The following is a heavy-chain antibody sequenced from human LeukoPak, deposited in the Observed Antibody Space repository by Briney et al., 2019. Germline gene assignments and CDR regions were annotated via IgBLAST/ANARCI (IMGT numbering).Heavy chain of an antibody. J-gene: IGHJ4*02. V-gene: IGHV4-39*01. Sequence: SETLSLTCTVSGGSISSSSYYWGWIRQPPGKGLEWIGSIYYSGSTYYNPSLKSRVTISVDTSKNQFSLKLSSVTAADTAVYYCARLLLGQQLANYWGQGTLVTVSS. CDR1: GGSISSSSYY. CDR2: IYYSGST. D-gene: IGHD6-13*01. CDR3: ARLLLGQQLANY.